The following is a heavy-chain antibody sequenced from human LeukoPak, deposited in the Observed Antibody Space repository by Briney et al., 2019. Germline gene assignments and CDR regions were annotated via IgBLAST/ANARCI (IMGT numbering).Heavy chain of an antibody. CDR3: AKDIWGGDNSYDILTGYFGSFHAFDI. Sequence: GRSLRLSCAASGFTFSSYGMHWVRQASGEGLEWVAVISYDGSNKYYADSVKGRFTISRDNAKNSLYLQMNSLRAEDTALYYCAKDIWGGDNSYDILTGYFGSFHAFDIWGQGTMVTVSS. J-gene: IGHJ3*02. D-gene: IGHD3-9*01. CDR2: ISYDGSNK. CDR1: GFTFSSYG. V-gene: IGHV3-30*18.